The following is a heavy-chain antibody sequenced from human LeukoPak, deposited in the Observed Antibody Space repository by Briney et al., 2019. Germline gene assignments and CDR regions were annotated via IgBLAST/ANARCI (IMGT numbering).Heavy chain of an antibody. J-gene: IGHJ5*02. CDR1: GGSISSYY. V-gene: IGHV4-59*12. D-gene: IGHD3-10*01. CDR3: ARELLWFGELKFDP. CDR2: IYYSGST. Sequence: SETLSLTCTVSGGSISSYYWGWIRQPPGKGLEWIGSIYYSGSTNYNPSLKSRVTISVDTSKNQFSLKLSSVTAADTAVYYCARELLWFGELKFDPWGQGTLVTVSS.